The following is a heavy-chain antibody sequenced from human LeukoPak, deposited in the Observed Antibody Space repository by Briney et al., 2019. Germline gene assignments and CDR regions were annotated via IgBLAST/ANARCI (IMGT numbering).Heavy chain of an antibody. Sequence: SGTLSLTCTVSGGSIGNTNWWSWVRQPPGKGLEWIGEIFHSGSTNYNPSLKSRVTISVDTSKNQFSLKLSSVTAADTAVYYCARVLVSYQLLHDWFDPWGQGTLVTVSS. CDR3: ARVLVSYQLLHDWFDP. D-gene: IGHD2-2*01. J-gene: IGHJ5*02. V-gene: IGHV4-4*02. CDR1: GGSIGNTNW. CDR2: IFHSGST.